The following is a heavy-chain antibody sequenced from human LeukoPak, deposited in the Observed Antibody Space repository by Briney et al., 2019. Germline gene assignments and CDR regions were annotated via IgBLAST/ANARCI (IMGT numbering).Heavy chain of an antibody. J-gene: IGHJ4*02. Sequence: PGGSLRLSCAASGFSSSNYNMNWVRQAPGKGLEWISYISSSGSTRYYADSVKGRFTISRDNAKHSLNLQMNSLRDEDTAVYYCARVGFCTSPSCYLDYWGRGTQVTVSS. D-gene: IGHD2-2*03. CDR3: ARVGFCTSPSCYLDY. V-gene: IGHV3-48*02. CDR1: GFSSSNYN. CDR2: ISSSGSTR.